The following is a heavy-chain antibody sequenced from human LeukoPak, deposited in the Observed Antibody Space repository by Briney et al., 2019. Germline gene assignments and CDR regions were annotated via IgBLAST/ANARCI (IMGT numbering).Heavy chain of an antibody. D-gene: IGHD4-17*01. Sequence: GGSLRLSCAASGFTFSSYAMHWVRQAPGKGLEWVAVISYDGSNKYYADSVKGRFTTSRDNSKNTLYLQMNSLRAEDTAVYYCARDANPPHDYGAPGAFDIWGQGTMVTVSS. V-gene: IGHV3-30*04. J-gene: IGHJ3*02. CDR2: ISYDGSNK. CDR3: ARDANPPHDYGAPGAFDI. CDR1: GFTFSSYA.